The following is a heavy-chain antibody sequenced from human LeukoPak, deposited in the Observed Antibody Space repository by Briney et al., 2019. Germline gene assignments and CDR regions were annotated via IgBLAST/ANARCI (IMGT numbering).Heavy chain of an antibody. D-gene: IGHD5-24*01. J-gene: IGHJ4*02. V-gene: IGHV3-48*04. CDR2: ISTTGKTT. Sequence: GGSLRLSCAASGFTFSSYWMSWVRQAPGKGLEWVSYISTTGKTTYYGDSVQGRFIISRDNAKNSVYLQMNSLRAEDTAVYYCAGKPRDGYYDGRFDFWGQGTLVTVSS. CDR1: GFTFSSYW. CDR3: AGKPRDGYYDGRFDF.